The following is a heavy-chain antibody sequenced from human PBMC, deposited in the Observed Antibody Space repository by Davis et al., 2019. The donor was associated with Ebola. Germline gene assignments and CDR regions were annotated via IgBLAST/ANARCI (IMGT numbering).Heavy chain of an antibody. CDR1: GGSFSGYY. J-gene: IGHJ4*02. Sequence: SETLSLTCAVHGGSFSGYYWSWIRQPPGKGLEWIGEMDPSGNTNYNPSLKSRVTISIDTSKKQISLNLTSVTAADTAVYYCARGRSWPLDSWGQGTLVTVSS. CDR2: MDPSGNT. D-gene: IGHD6-13*01. V-gene: IGHV4-34*01. CDR3: ARGRSWPLDS.